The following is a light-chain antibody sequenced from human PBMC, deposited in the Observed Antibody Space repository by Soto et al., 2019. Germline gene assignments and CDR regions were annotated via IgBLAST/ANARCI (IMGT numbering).Light chain of an antibody. V-gene: IGKV1-39*01. CDR1: QSISSY. CDR3: QQSYSTPYT. J-gene: IGKJ2*01. CDR2: AAS. Sequence: DIQMTQSPSSLSASVGDRVTITCRASQSISSYLNWYQQKPGKAPELLIYAASSLQSGVPSRFSGSGSGTDFTLTISSLQPEDFATYYCQQSYSTPYTVGQGTKVDSK.